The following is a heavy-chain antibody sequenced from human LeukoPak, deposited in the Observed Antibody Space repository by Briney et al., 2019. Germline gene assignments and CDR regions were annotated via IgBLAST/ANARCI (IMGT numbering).Heavy chain of an antibody. J-gene: IGHJ4*02. CDR1: GFNFRDSG. CDR2: MWNDGITG. D-gene: IGHD6-19*01. V-gene: IGHV3-33*01. CDR3: ARDGSGWSSDY. Sequence: GGSLRLSCVGSGFNFRDSGMHWVRQAPGKGLEWVAVMWNDGITGKYADSVRGRFRVSRDNSKNTVYLQMDSLRLDDTSVYYCARDGSGWSSDYWGQGTLVTVSS.